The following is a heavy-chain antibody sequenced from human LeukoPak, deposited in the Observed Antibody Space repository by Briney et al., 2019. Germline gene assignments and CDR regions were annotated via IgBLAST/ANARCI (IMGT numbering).Heavy chain of an antibody. CDR2: IYYSKNT. Sequence: DTLSLTCTVSGGSISSSSAYWGWIRQPPGKGLEWIGSIYYSKNTYYNPSLKSRVTISADTSKNQFSLTLGSVSATDTAVYYCVSPRGFSYGYFDYWGQGTLVTVPS. CDR3: VSPRGFSYGYFDY. J-gene: IGHJ4*02. D-gene: IGHD5-18*01. CDR1: GGSISSSSAY. V-gene: IGHV4-39*01.